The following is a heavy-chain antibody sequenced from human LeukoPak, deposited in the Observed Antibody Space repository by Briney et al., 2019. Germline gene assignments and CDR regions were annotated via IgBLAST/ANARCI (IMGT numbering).Heavy chain of an antibody. Sequence: TSETLSLTCTVSGGSISSSSYYWGWIRQPPGKGLEWIGTLFYSGSTKYNPSLNSRVNIYAVTSKSQFSLKMTSVTAADTAVYYCARRAYSVPYAFEIWGQGTMVTVS. CDR1: GGSISSSSYY. V-gene: IGHV4-39*01. J-gene: IGHJ3*02. D-gene: IGHD2-21*01. CDR2: LFYSGST. CDR3: ARRAYSVPYAFEI.